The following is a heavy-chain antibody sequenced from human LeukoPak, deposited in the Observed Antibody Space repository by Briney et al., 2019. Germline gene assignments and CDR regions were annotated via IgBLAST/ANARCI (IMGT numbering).Heavy chain of an antibody. Sequence: GGSLRLSCAASGFTFSSYAMSWVRQAPGKGLEWVSEISGSGSRTYHADSVKGRFTISRDNSKNTLYLQMNSLRAEDTAVYYRAEVTYFDWDIDAFDIWGQGTMVTVSS. CDR3: AEVTYFDWDIDAFDI. CDR1: GFTFSSYA. CDR2: ISGSGSRT. J-gene: IGHJ3*02. V-gene: IGHV3-23*01. D-gene: IGHD3-9*01.